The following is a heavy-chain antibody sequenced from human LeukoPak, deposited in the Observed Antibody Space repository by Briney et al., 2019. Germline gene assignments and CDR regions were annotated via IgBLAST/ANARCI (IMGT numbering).Heavy chain of an antibody. Sequence: PGGSLRLSCAASGFTFSSYSMNWVRQAPGKGLEWVSSISSSSSYIYYADSVKGRFTISRDNAKNSLYLQMNSLRAEDTAVYYCAKEGNDFWSGYSFDYWGQGTLVTVSS. D-gene: IGHD3-3*01. J-gene: IGHJ4*02. CDR1: GFTFSSYS. CDR3: AKEGNDFWSGYSFDY. CDR2: ISSSSSYI. V-gene: IGHV3-21*01.